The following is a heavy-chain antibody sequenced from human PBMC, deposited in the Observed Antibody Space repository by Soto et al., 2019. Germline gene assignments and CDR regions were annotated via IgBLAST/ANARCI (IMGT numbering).Heavy chain of an antibody. J-gene: IGHJ5*02. CDR1: GFTFSGSA. Sequence: LRLSCAASGFTFSGSAMHWVRQASGKGLEWVGRIRSKANSYATAYAASVKGRFTISRDDSKNTAYLQMNSLKTEDTAVYYCTATNRAAEGFDPWGQRTLVTVSS. CDR2: IRSKANSYAT. CDR3: TATNRAAEGFDP. V-gene: IGHV3-73*01.